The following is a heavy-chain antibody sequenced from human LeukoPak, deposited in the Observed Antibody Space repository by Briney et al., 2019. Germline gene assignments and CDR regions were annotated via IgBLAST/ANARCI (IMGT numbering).Heavy chain of an antibody. CDR1: GFTFSSYA. V-gene: IGHV3-23*01. D-gene: IGHD3-22*01. CDR3: AKDYYYDSSGYYSGLDDY. J-gene: IGHJ4*02. Sequence: GGSLRLSCAASGFTFSSYAMSWDRQAPGKGLEWVSAISARGGSTYYADSVKGRFSISRDNSKNTLCLQMNSLRAEDAAVYYCAKDYYYDSSGYYSGLDDYWGQGTLVTVSS. CDR2: ISARGGST.